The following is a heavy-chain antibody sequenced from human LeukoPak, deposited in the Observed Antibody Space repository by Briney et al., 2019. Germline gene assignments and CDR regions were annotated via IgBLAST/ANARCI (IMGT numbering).Heavy chain of an antibody. CDR2: ISYDGSNK. V-gene: IGHV3-30*04. CDR1: GFTFSSYA. CDR3: ARDEQGCGWFGAFDI. Sequence: GRSLRLSCAASGFTFSSYAMHWVRQAPGKGLEWVAVISYDGSNKYYADSVKGRFTISRDNSKNTLYLQMNSLRAEDTAVYYCARDEQGCGWFGAFDIWGQGTMVTVSS. D-gene: IGHD6-19*01. J-gene: IGHJ3*02.